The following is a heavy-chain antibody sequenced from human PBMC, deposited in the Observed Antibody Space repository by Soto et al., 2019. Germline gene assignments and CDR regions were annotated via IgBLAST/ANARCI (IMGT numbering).Heavy chain of an antibody. D-gene: IGHD1-7*01. V-gene: IGHV1-3*01. CDR2: INAGNGNT. J-gene: IGHJ4*02. CDR1: GYTFTSYA. Sequence: ASVKVSCKASGYTFTSYAMHWVRQAPGQRLEWMGWINAGNGNTKYSQKFQGRVTITRDTSASTAYMELSSLRSEDTAVYYCARDHPNYAYIDYWGQGTLVTVSS. CDR3: ARDHPNYAYIDY.